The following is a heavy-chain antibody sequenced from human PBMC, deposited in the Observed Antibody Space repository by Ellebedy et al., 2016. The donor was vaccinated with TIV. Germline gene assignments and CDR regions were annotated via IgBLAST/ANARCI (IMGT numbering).Heavy chain of an antibody. CDR1: GFTFRDYY. V-gene: IGHV3-11*01. J-gene: IGHJ4*02. Sequence: GGSLRLXCAASGFTFRDYYMTWIRQAPGKGLEWLSYISSGGSTMYYADSVKGRFTISRDNANSSLYLQMESLRAEDTAVYYCARGLSEGGLSPLDYWGQGTLVTVSS. CDR2: ISSGGSTM. D-gene: IGHD3-16*02. CDR3: ARGLSEGGLSPLDY.